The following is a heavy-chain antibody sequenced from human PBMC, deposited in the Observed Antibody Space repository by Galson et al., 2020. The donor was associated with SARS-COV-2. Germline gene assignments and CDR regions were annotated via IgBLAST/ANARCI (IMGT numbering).Heavy chain of an antibody. V-gene: IGHV3-23*01. CDR3: AKQYCSGGVCSSVQITLFDY. CDR2: ISGSGEST. J-gene: IGHJ4*02. D-gene: IGHD2-8*02. CDR1: GFTFKYYA. Sequence: GGSLRLSCAASGFTFKYYAMTWVRQAPGKGLQWVSTISGSGESTYYGDSVKGRFTISRANSDSTLYLQLNSLRAEDTAVYYCAKQYCSGGVCSSVQITLFDYWGQGTLVTVSP.